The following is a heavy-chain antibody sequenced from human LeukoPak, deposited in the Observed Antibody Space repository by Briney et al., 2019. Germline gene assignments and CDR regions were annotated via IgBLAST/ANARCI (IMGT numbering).Heavy chain of an antibody. J-gene: IGHJ5*02. CDR1: GFTITNYW. CDR3: VRDKSYSGHL. V-gene: IGHV3-74*01. Sequence: PGGSLILFCAASGFTITNYWMHWVRQAPGKGLVWVSHINGDGSRATYAESVKGRFTISRDDAQNTVHLHMNSLRGEDTAVYYCVRDKSYSGHLWAQGTLVTVSS. D-gene: IGHD3-10*01. CDR2: INGDGSRA.